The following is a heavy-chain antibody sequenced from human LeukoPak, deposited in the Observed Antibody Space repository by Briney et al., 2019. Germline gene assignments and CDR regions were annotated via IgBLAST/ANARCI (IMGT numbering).Heavy chain of an antibody. CDR1: GFTFSSYS. CDR3: AKGVRSKGPHYFEY. V-gene: IGHV3-30*18. J-gene: IGHJ4*02. Sequence: GGSLRLSCAASGFTFSSYSMHWVRQAPGKGLEWVAAISYDGSNKYYTDSMKGRFAISRDNSKNTLYLQMNSLRAEDTAVYYCAKGVRSKGPHYFEYWGQGTLITVSS. CDR2: ISYDGSNK.